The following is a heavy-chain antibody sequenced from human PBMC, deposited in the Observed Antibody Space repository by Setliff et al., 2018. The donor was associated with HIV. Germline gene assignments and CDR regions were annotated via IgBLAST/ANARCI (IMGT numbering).Heavy chain of an antibody. CDR1: GYTFDAKY. V-gene: IGHV1-2*02. CDR3: ATAGGRSWFDP. Sequence: ASVKVSCKTSGYTFDAKYIHWARQAPGQGLEGMGWINPNSGGTNYARKFQGRVTMTRDTSISTAYMELNSLRSDDTAVYYCATAGGRSWFDPWGPGTLVTVSS. D-gene: IGHD3-16*01. CDR2: INPNSGGT. J-gene: IGHJ5*02.